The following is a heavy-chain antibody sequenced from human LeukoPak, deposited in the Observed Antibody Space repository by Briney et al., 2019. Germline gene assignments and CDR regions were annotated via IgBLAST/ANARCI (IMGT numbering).Heavy chain of an antibody. CDR3: ARSAGFVVVPTAAFDI. CDR2: INRSGST. J-gene: IGHJ3*02. V-gene: IGHV4-34*01. CDR1: GXSISGYY. D-gene: IGHD2-2*01. Sequence: SETLSLTCAVYGXSISGYYWTWIRQPPGKGLEWIGEINRSGSTNYNPSLKSRVTISLDTSKKQSSLKLSSVTAADTAVYYCARSAGFVVVPTAAFDIWGQGTMVTVS.